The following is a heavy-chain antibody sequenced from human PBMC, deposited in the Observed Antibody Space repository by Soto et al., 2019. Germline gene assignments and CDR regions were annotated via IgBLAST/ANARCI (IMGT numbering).Heavy chain of an antibody. D-gene: IGHD6-25*01. CDR2: IHHSGST. CDR1: GGSISRGGYS. V-gene: IGHV4-61*08. Sequence: PSETLSLTCAVSGGSISRGGYSWSWIRQPPGKGLEWIGHIHHSGSTNYNPSLKSRVTISVDTSKNQVSLKLSSVTAADTAMYFCARQVSSAWTPYYYDMDVWGQGTTVTVSS. CDR3: ARQVSSAWTPYYYDMDV. J-gene: IGHJ6*02.